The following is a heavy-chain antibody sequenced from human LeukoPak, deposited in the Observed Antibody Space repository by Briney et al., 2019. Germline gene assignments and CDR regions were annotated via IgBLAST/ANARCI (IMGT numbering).Heavy chain of an antibody. J-gene: IGHJ4*02. CDR3: ARESGYYYGSGSSSPIDY. D-gene: IGHD3-10*01. Sequence: SVKVSCKASGGTFSSYAISWVRQAPGQGLEWMGGIIPIFGTANYAQKLQGRVTMTTDTSTSTAYMELRSLRSDDTAVYYCARESGYYYGSGSSSPIDYWGQGTLVTVSS. CDR2: IIPIFGTA. V-gene: IGHV1-69*05. CDR1: GGTFSSYA.